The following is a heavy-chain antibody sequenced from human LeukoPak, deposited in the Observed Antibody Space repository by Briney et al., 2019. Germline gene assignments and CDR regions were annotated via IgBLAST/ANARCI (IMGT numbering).Heavy chain of an antibody. Sequence: PSETLSLTCGVSGGSFSDFYWSWIRQSPGKALKWIGEIHHSGSTNYNPSFKSRVNIFVDTSKNQFSLKMSSVTAADTAVYYCARGDYSSSTRCYSCWFDPWGQGTLVTVSS. CDR2: IHHSGST. J-gene: IGHJ5*02. D-gene: IGHD2-2*02. CDR3: ARGDYSSSTRCYSCWFDP. V-gene: IGHV4-34*01. CDR1: GGSFSDFY.